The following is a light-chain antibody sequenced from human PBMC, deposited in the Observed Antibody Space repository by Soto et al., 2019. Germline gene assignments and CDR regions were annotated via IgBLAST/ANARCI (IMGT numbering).Light chain of an antibody. CDR3: QQYNTWSLIT. V-gene: IGKV3-15*01. J-gene: IGKJ5*01. Sequence: EIVMPQSPATLSVSPGDTATLSCRASQSIGSNVGWYQQKPGQAPRLLIYGASTRATGISARFSGSGSGTEFSLTISSLQSEDLAVYYCQQYNTWSLITFGQGTRLEIK. CDR1: QSIGSN. CDR2: GAS.